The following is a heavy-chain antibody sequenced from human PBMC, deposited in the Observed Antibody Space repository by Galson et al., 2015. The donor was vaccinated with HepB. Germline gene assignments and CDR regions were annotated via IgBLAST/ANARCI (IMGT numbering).Heavy chain of an antibody. J-gene: IGHJ5*02. Sequence: SVKVSCKASGGTFSSYAITWVRQAPGQGLEWMGGFIPIFGTANYAQKFQGRVTITAVESTSTAYMELSSLTSEHTAVFYCARGVRSRRSVGWLGHWGPGTLVTVSS. CDR3: ARGVRSRRSVGWLGH. D-gene: IGHD1-1*01. CDR2: FIPIFGTA. CDR1: GGTFSSYA. V-gene: IGHV1-69*13.